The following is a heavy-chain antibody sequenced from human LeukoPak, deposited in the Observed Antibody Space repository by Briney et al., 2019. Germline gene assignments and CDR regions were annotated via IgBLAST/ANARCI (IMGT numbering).Heavy chain of an antibody. CDR1: GYTLTELS. D-gene: IGHD4-17*01. Sequence: ASVKVSCKVSGYTLTELSMHWVRQAPGKGLEWMGGFDPEDGETIYAQKFQGRVTMTEDTSTDTAYMELSSLRSEDTAVYYCATDLNGYGGNLVFGYWGQGTLVTVSS. J-gene: IGHJ4*02. V-gene: IGHV1-24*01. CDR3: ATDLNGYGGNLVFGY. CDR2: FDPEDGET.